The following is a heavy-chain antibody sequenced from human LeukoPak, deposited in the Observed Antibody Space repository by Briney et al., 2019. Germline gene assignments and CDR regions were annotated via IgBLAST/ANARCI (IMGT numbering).Heavy chain of an antibody. D-gene: IGHD2-2*01. Sequence: GGSLRLSCAASGFTFSSYWMSWVRQAPGKGLEWVANIKQDGSEKYYVDSVKGRFTISRDNAKNSLYLQMNSLRAEDTAVYYCARDMGYCSSTSCQNFDYWGQGTLVTVSS. J-gene: IGHJ4*02. V-gene: IGHV3-7*01. CDR1: GFTFSSYW. CDR2: IKQDGSEK. CDR3: ARDMGYCSSTSCQNFDY.